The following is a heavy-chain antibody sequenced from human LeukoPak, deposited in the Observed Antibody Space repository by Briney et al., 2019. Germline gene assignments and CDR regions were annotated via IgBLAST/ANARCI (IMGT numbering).Heavy chain of an antibody. V-gene: IGHV4-59*01. Sequence: PSETLSLTCTVSGGSISSYYWSWIRQPPGKGLEWIGYIYYSGSTNYNPSLKSRVTISVDTSKNQFSLKLSSVTAADTAVYYCARAGKYYYDVTDAFDIWGQGTMVTVSS. CDR3: ARAGKYYYDVTDAFDI. CDR2: IYYSGST. J-gene: IGHJ3*02. CDR1: GGSISSYY. D-gene: IGHD3-22*01.